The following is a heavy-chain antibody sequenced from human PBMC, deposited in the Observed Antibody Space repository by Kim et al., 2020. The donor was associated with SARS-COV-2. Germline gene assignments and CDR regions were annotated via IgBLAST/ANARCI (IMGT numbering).Heavy chain of an antibody. D-gene: IGHD3-10*01. CDR2: ISYDGSNK. CDR1: GFTFSSYG. Sequence: GGYLRLSCAASGFTFSSYGMHWVRQAPGKGLEWVAVISYDGSNKYYADSVKGRFTISRDNSKNTLYLQMNSLRDEDTAVYYCAKGARWFGELYAEQNDAFDIWGQRTMVTVSS. V-gene: IGHV3-30*18. CDR3: AKGARWFGELYAEQNDAFDI. J-gene: IGHJ3*02.